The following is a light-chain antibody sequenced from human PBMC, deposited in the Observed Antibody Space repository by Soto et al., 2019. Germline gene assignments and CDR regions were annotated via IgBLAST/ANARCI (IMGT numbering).Light chain of an antibody. CDR1: SGGIASNY. CDR2: KNN. Sequence: NFMLTQPHSVSESPGKTVTISCTRRSGGIASNYVQWYQQRPGSAPTTVIYKNNQRPSGVPARFSGSTDGSSNSASLTISGLQIDDEADYYCQSYDTTTVVFGGGTQLTVL. J-gene: IGLJ2*01. CDR3: QSYDTTTVV. V-gene: IGLV6-57*04.